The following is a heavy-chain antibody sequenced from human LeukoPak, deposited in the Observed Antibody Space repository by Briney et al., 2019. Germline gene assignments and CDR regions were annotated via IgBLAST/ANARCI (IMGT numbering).Heavy chain of an antibody. Sequence: SKTLSLTCAVSGGSFSGYDRSWIRQPPGKGLEWIGDIKHSGSTKYNPSLKSRVIISVGTYKNQFSLKLSSVTAADKAGDYCARVVAYGLVAATRGRCFDYWGQGTLVTVSS. V-gene: IGHV4-34*01. J-gene: IGHJ4*02. CDR3: ARVVAYGLVAATRGRCFDY. D-gene: IGHD2-15*01. CDR1: GGSFSGYD. CDR2: IKHSGST.